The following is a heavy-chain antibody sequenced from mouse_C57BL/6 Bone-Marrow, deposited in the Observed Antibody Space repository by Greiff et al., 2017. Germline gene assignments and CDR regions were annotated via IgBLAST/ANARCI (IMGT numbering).Heavy chain of an antibody. CDR3: ASSYYYGSSYHVLAFDY. CDR1: GYTFTDYN. J-gene: IGHJ2*01. CDR2: INPNNGGT. V-gene: IGHV1-22*01. D-gene: IGHD1-1*01. Sequence: EVQLQQSGPELVKPGASVKMSCKASGYTFTDYNMHWVKQSHGKSLEWIGYINPNNGGTSYNQKFKGKATLTVNKSSSTAYMELRSLTSEDSAVYYCASSYYYGSSYHVLAFDYWGQGTTLTVSS.